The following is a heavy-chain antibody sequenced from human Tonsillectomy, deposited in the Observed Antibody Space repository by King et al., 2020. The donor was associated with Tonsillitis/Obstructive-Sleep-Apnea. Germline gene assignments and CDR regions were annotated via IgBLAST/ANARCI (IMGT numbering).Heavy chain of an antibody. V-gene: IGHV3-15*07. D-gene: IGHD1-14*01. CDR1: GFTFSNAW. Sequence: VQLVESGGGLVKPGGSLRVSCAASGFTFSNAWMNWVRQAPGKGLEWVGRIKSKTDGGTTDYATPVKGRFTISRDDSKNTLYLQMNSLKTEDTAVYYCPTGSPNQFLGVMDVWGQGTPAPAPS. CDR3: PTGSPNQFLGVMDV. J-gene: IGHJ6*02. CDR2: IKSKTDGGTT.